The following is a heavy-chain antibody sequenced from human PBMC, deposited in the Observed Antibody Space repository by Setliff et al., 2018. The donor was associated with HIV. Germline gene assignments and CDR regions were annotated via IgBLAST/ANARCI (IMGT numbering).Heavy chain of an antibody. Sequence: ASVKVSCKASGYTFTTYAMHWVRQAPGQSLEWMGWINGGIGNTKYSQKFQDRVTITRDTSADTVYMELSSLRSEDTAVYYCARDGCDSNRCYVYNWFDPWGQGTLVTVSS. V-gene: IGHV1-3*01. D-gene: IGHD2-2*01. CDR2: INGGIGNT. CDR1: GYTFTTYA. J-gene: IGHJ5*02. CDR3: ARDGCDSNRCYVYNWFDP.